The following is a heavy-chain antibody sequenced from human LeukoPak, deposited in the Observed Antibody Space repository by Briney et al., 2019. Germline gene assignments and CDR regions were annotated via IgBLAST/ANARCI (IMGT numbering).Heavy chain of an antibody. Sequence: PSETLSLTCAVYGGSFSGYYWSWIRQPPGKGLEWIGEINHSGSTNYNPSPKSRVTISVDTSKNQFYLKLSSVTAAETAVYYCARGIKCNYDILTGYVSSCWFDPWGQGTLVTVSS. D-gene: IGHD3-9*01. CDR3: ARGIKCNYDILTGYVSSCWFDP. CDR1: GGSFSGYY. V-gene: IGHV4-34*01. J-gene: IGHJ5*02. CDR2: INHSGST.